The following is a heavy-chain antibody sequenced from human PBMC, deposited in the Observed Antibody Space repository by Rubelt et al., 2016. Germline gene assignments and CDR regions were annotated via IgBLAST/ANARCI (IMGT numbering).Heavy chain of an antibody. Sequence: QVQLVQSGAEVKKPGASVKVSCKTSGYTFTNYDTNWVRQATGQGLEWMGRIHAYSGATDYALKFQGRISVTMDTSTTTDCMELISQTSDDKDVYDRASDVGTDWYDPWGQGDLVTVAS. V-gene: IGHV1-8*02. CDR1: GYTFTNYD. CDR2: IHAYSGAT. CDR3: ASDVGTDWYDP. D-gene: IGHD1-26*01. J-gene: IGHJ5*02.